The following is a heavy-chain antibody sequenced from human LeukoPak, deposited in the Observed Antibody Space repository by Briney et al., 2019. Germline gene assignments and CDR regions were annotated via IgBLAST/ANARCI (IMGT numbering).Heavy chain of an antibody. V-gene: IGHV4-34*01. D-gene: IGHD3-22*01. CDR1: GGSFSGYN. CDR2: INHRGST. CDR3: ARLPKYYYDSSASY. Sequence: PSETLSLTCAVYGGSFSGYNWSWIRHPPGKGLEGIGEINHRGSTNCNPSLKSRVTISVDTSKNQFSLKLSSVTAADTAVYYCARLPKYYYDSSASYWGQGTLVTVSS. J-gene: IGHJ4*02.